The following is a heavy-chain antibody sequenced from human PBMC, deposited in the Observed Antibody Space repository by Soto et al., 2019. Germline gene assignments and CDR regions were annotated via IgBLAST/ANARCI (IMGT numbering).Heavy chain of an antibody. D-gene: IGHD3-10*01. Sequence: QVQLVQSGAEVKKPGASVKVSCKASGYTFTSYDINWVRQATGQGLEWMGWMNPNSGNTGYAQKFQGRVTMTRNTSISKAYRELSSLRSEDTAVYYCARECALKGLRGVLRGFYGMDVWGQGTTVTVSS. CDR2: MNPNSGNT. V-gene: IGHV1-8*01. J-gene: IGHJ6*02. CDR1: GYTFTSYD. CDR3: ARECALKGLRGVLRGFYGMDV.